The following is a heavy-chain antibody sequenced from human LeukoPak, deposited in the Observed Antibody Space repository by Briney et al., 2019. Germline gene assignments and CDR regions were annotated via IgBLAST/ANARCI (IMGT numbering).Heavy chain of an antibody. CDR1: GGSIRSGDYS. CDR3: ATDRARGGDSFDY. V-gene: IGHV4-30-4*01. J-gene: IGHJ4*02. CDR2: IYYSGST. Sequence: PSQTLSLTCTVSGGSIRSGDYSWSWIRQPPGKGLEWIGYIYYSGSTYYNPSLKSRVTISGDTSKNQFSLNLSSVTAADTAVYYCATDRARGGDSFDYWGQGTLVTASS. D-gene: IGHD3-10*01.